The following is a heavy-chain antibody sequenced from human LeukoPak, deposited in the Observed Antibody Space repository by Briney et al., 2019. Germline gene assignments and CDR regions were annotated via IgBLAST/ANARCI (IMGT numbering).Heavy chain of an antibody. CDR3: ARHEEEDGYNAKTFDF. Sequence: SETLSLTCTVSGVSISSSNNFWGWIRQPPGKGLEGIGSIHYRGTTYYIPSLKSRVAISVDTSKNQFSLKVSSVTAADTAVYYCARHEEEDGYNAKTFDFWGQGTLVTVSS. CDR2: IHYRGTT. D-gene: IGHD5-24*01. J-gene: IGHJ4*02. V-gene: IGHV4-39*01. CDR1: GVSISSSNNF.